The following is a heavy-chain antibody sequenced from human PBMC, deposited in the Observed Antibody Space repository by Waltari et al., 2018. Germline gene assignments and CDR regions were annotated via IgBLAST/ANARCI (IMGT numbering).Heavy chain of an antibody. J-gene: IGHJ6*02. V-gene: IGHV4-61*02. Sequence: QVQLQESGPGLVKPSQTLSLTCTVSGGSISSGSYYWSWIRQPAGKGLEWIGRIYTSGSTNYNPSLKSRFTISVDTSKNQFSLKLSSVTAADTAVYYCARGYSYGYYYYYGMDVWGQGTTVTVSS. CDR3: ARGYSYGYYYYYGMDV. CDR1: GGSISSGSYY. D-gene: IGHD5-18*01. CDR2: IYTSGST.